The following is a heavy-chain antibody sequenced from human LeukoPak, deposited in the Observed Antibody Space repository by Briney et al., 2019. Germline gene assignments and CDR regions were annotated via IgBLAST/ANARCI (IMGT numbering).Heavy chain of an antibody. CDR1: GGSISGYY. J-gene: IGHJ4*02. CDR3: ARQDGYSGYDGGFDS. CDR2: IYYSGST. D-gene: IGHD5-12*01. V-gene: IGHV4-59*08. Sequence: SETLSLTCTVAGGSISGYYWSWIRQPPGKGLEWSGFIYYSGSTKDNPSPTSLVTMLVDRSKDQFSLKPSSVTAADTAVYYCARQDGYSGYDGGFDSWGQGTGVTVS.